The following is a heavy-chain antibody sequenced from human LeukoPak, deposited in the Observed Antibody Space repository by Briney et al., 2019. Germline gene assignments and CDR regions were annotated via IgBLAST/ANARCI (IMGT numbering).Heavy chain of an antibody. D-gene: IGHD2-8*01. V-gene: IGHV3-30*02. CDR2: IRYDRSNK. CDR3: ARGSAWACHGVRCYPLDN. Sequence: PGGSLRLSCAASGFTFSSYGMHWVRQAPGKGLEWVAFIRYDRSNKYYADSVKGRFTISSDNSRDTLYLQMNSLRVDDTAVYYCARGSAWACHGVRCYPLDNWGQGALVTVSS. CDR1: GFTFSSYG. J-gene: IGHJ4*02.